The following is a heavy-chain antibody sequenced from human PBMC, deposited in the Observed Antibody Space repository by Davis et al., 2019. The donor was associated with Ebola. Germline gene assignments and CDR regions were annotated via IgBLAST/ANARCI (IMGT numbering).Heavy chain of an antibody. CDR1: GFTFSTYD. J-gene: IGHJ5*02. CDR3: ARGRIAVPGTGNWFDP. Sequence: PGGSLRLSCVASGFTFSTYDMHWVRLSIGKGLEWVSTIGVVGDTYYPGSVKGRFTISRENVKNSLYLQMNSLRAGDTAVYYCARGRIAVPGTGNWFDPWGQGTLVTVSS. D-gene: IGHD6-19*01. CDR2: IGVVGDT. V-gene: IGHV3-13*01.